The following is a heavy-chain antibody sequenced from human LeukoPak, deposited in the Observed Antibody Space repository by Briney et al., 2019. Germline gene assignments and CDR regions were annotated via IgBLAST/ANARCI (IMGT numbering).Heavy chain of an antibody. CDR2: ISSNGGST. D-gene: IGHD5-18*01. Sequence: PGGSLRLSCAASGFTFSSYAMHWVRQAPGKGLEYVSAISSNGGSTYYANSVKGRFTISRDNSKNTLYLQMNSLRAEDTAVYYCARYTGYSYGYFDYWGQGTLVTVSS. V-gene: IGHV3-64*01. CDR1: GFTFSSYA. J-gene: IGHJ4*02. CDR3: ARYTGYSYGYFDY.